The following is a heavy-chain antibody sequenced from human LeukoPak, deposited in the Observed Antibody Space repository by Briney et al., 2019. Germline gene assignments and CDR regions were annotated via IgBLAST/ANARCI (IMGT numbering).Heavy chain of an antibody. V-gene: IGHV3-66*01. CDR1: GFTVSSNY. Sequence: PGGSLRLSCAASGFTVSSNYMSWVRQAPGKGLEWVSVIYSGGSTYYADSVKGRFTISRDNSKNTLYLQMNSLRAEDTAVYYCARVFTRYDFWSGYFPPNYYYYGMDVRGQGTTVTVSS. CDR2: IYSGGST. J-gene: IGHJ6*02. CDR3: ARVFTRYDFWSGYFPPNYYYYGMDV. D-gene: IGHD3-3*01.